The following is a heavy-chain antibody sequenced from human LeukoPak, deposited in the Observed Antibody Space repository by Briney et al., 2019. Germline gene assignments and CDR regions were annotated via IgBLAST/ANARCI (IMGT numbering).Heavy chain of an antibody. J-gene: IGHJ4*02. Sequence: PGGSLRLSCAASGFTFSSYSMNWVRQAPGKGLEWASSISSSSSYIYYADSVKGRFTISRDKSKNTVYLQMNSLRAEDTAVYYCARAVEYLPLDYWGQGTLVAVSS. D-gene: IGHD2/OR15-2a*01. CDR1: GFTFSSYS. CDR2: ISSSSSYI. CDR3: ARAVEYLPLDY. V-gene: IGHV3-21*01.